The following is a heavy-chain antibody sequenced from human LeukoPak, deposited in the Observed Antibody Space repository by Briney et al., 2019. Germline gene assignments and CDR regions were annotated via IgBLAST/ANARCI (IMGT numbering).Heavy chain of an antibody. J-gene: IGHJ5*02. CDR3: ARRFDP. V-gene: IGHV4-34*01. Sequence: SETLSLTCAVYGGSFSGYYWSWIRQPPGKGLEWIGEINHSGSTNYNPSLKSRVTISVDTSKNQFSLKLSSVTPADTAVYYCARRFDPWGQGTLVTVSS. CDR1: GGSFSGYY. CDR2: INHSGST.